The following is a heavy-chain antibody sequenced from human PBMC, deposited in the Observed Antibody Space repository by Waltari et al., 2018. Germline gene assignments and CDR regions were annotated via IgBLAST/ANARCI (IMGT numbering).Heavy chain of an antibody. CDR1: VLRLSSYG. Sequence: EVQLVESGGGLVKPGGSLRLSCAASVLRLSSYGMNWVRQAPGKGLEWVSSITAGSSYIDSADPVKGRFTISRDNAENSLYLQMTGLRAEDTAIYYCARTSSPTMFGVVLDYWGQGALVTVSS. D-gene: IGHD3-3*01. CDR2: ITAGSSYI. V-gene: IGHV3-21*01. J-gene: IGHJ4*02. CDR3: ARTSSPTMFGVVLDY.